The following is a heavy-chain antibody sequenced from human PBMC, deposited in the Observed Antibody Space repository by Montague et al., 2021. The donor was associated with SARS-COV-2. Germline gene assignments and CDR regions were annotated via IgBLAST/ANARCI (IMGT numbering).Heavy chain of an antibody. CDR3: AKDITMIVVVPPPGY. V-gene: IGHV3-23*01. D-gene: IGHD3-22*01. CDR1: GFTFSSYA. Sequence: SLRLSCAASGFTFSSYAMSWVRQAPGKGLEWVSAISGSGGSTYYADSVKGRFTISRDNSKNTLYLRMNSLRAEDTAVYYCAKDITMIVVVPPPGYWGQGTLVTVSS. CDR2: ISGSGGST. J-gene: IGHJ4*02.